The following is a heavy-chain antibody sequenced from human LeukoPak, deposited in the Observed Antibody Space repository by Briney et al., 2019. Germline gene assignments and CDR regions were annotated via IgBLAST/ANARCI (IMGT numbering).Heavy chain of an antibody. J-gene: IGHJ4*02. CDR3: AKDYMITFGGVIGAFDY. CDR2: ISGSGGST. D-gene: IGHD3-16*02. CDR1: GFTFSSYG. Sequence: GGSLRLSCAASGFTFSSYGMSWVRQAPGKGLEWVSAISGSGGSTYYADSVKGRFTISRDNSKNTLYLQMNSLRAEDTAVYYCAKDYMITFGGVIGAFDYWGQGTLVTVSS. V-gene: IGHV3-23*01.